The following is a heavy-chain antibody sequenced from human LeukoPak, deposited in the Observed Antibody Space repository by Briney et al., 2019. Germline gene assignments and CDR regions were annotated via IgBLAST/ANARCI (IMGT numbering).Heavy chain of an antibody. D-gene: IGHD3-10*01. CDR3: ARSYDYYGSGSYYDTQYYFDY. CDR2: INPSGGSR. Sequence: ASVTVSCKASGYIFTNHSMHWVRQAPGQGLEWMGIINPSGGSRSYAQKFQGRVTLTRDMSTTTVYMEMNYLRSEDTAVYYCARSYDYYGSGSYYDTQYYFDYWGQGTLVTVSS. CDR1: GYIFTNHS. J-gene: IGHJ4*02. V-gene: IGHV1-46*01.